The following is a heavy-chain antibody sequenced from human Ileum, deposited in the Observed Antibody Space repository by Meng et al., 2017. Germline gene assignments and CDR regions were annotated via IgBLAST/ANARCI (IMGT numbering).Heavy chain of an antibody. CDR2: INPKSGAT. D-gene: IGHD3-3*02. V-gene: IGHV1-2*06. Sequence: VQRVQSGAEAKKPGASLKVSCKASGYTFTGSFGHWVRQAPGQGLEWMGRINPKSGATAYAQKFQGRVTVTSDTSISTAYLDLISLTSDDTALYYCVRSNIFGWNPRDHWGQGTLVTVSS. CDR3: VRSNIFGWNPRDH. J-gene: IGHJ4*02. CDR1: GYTFTGSF.